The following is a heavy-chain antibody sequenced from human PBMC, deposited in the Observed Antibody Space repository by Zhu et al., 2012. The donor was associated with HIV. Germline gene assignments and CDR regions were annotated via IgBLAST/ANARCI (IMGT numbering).Heavy chain of an antibody. J-gene: IGHJ4*02. D-gene: IGHD3-10*01. CDR2: IYHSGST. V-gene: IGHV4-38-2*02. CDR3: ARDTYYYGSGSDFDY. CDR1: GYSISSGYY. Sequence: QVQLQESGPGLVKPSETLSLTCTVSGYSISSGYYWGWIRQPPGKGLEWIGSIYHSGSTYYNPSLKSRVTISVDTSKNQFSLKLSSVAAADTAVYYCARDTYYYGSGSDFDYWGQGPWSPS.